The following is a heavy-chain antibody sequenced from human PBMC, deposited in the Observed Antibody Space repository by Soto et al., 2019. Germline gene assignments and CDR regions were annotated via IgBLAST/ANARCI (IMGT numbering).Heavy chain of an antibody. V-gene: IGHV4-34*01. J-gene: IGHJ4*02. D-gene: IGHD2-15*01. CDR3: ARGGDCSGGSCSPFDY. Sequence: QVQLQQWGAGLLKPSETLSLTCAVYGGSFSGYYWSWIRQPPGKGLEWIGEINHSGSTNYNPSLKSRVTISVDTSKNQFSLKLSSVTAADTAVYYCARGGDCSGGSCSPFDYWGQGTLVTVSS. CDR1: GGSFSGYY. CDR2: INHSGST.